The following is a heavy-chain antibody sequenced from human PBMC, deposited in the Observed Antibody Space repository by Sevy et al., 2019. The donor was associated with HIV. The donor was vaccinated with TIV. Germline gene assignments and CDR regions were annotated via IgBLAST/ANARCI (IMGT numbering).Heavy chain of an antibody. CDR1: GFTFITYA. J-gene: IGHJ3*02. CDR2: ISGSGDST. CDR3: VRDHGESSGYYPLGAFDI. Sequence: GGSLRLSCAASGFTFITYAMNWVRQAPGKGLEWVSTISGSGDSTYYADSVKGRFTISRDNSKNTLYLQMNSLRAADTALYYCVRDHGESSGYYPLGAFDIWGQGTMVTVSS. D-gene: IGHD3-22*01. V-gene: IGHV3-23*01.